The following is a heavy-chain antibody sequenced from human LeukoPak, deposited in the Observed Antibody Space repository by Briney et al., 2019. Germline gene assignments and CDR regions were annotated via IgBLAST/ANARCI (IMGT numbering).Heavy chain of an antibody. J-gene: IGHJ5*02. CDR1: GGSISSYY. D-gene: IGHD2-2*01. V-gene: IGHV4-59*12. CDR2: IYYSGST. CDR3: ARPGLGYCSSTSCYGGYGWFDP. Sequence: SETLSLTCTVSGGSISSYYWSWIRQPPGKGLEWIGYIYYSGSTNYNPSLKSRVTISVDTSKNQLSLKLSSVTAADTAVYYCARPGLGYCSSTSCYGGYGWFDPWGQGTLVTVSS.